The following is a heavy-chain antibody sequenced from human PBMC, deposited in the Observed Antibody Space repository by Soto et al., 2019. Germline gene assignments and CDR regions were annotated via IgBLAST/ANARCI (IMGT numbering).Heavy chain of an antibody. CDR2: IIPIFGTA. D-gene: IGHD3-3*01. CDR3: ARTLGDFWSGYSSGDAFDI. CDR1: GGTFSSYA. J-gene: IGHJ3*02. V-gene: IGHV1-69*13. Sequence: ASVKVSCKASGGTFSSYAISWVRQAPGQGLDWMGGIIPIFGTANYAQKFQGRVTITADESTSTAYMELSSLRSEDTAVYYCARTLGDFWSGYSSGDAFDIWGQGTMVTVSS.